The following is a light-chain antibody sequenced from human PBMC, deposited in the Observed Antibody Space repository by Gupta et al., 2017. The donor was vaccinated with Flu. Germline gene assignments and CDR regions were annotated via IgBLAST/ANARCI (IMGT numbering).Light chain of an antibody. CDR1: QSNDIY. CDR2: GAS. CDR3: QQLNSYPLT. V-gene: IGKV1-9*01. J-gene: IGKJ4*01. Sequence: DTQLTQSPSFLSAPVGDRVTISCRASQSNDIYLGWYLQRPGKAPKLLIYGASTLQSGVPSRFSGSGSGTEFTLTISSLQAEDFATYYCQQLNSYPLTFGEGTKVEI.